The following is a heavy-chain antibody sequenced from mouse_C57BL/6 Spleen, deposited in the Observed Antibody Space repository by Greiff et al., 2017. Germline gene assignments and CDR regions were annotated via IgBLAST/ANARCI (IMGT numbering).Heavy chain of an antibody. CDR2: IYPRSGNT. CDR3: ARREVLGKGYAMDY. D-gene: IGHD2-14*01. Sequence: QVQLQQPGAELVRPGASVKLSCKASGYTFTSYGISWVKQRTGQGLEWIGEIYPRSGNTYYNEKFKGKATLTADKSSSTAYMELRSLTSEDSAVYFCARREVLGKGYAMDYWGQGTSVTVSS. V-gene: IGHV1-81*01. J-gene: IGHJ4*01. CDR1: GYTFTSYG.